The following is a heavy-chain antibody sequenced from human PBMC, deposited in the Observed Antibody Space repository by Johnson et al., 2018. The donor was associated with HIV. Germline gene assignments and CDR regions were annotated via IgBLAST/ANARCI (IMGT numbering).Heavy chain of an antibody. CDR3: ARSPLTGDPRGAFDI. V-gene: IGHV3-30-3*01. CDR2: ISYDGSNK. D-gene: IGHD7-27*01. Sequence: QVQLVESGGGVVQPGRSLRLSCAASGFTFSSYAMHWVRQAPGKGLEWVAVISYDGSNKYYADSVTGRFTISRDNSKNTLYLQMNSLSAEDTAVYYCARSPLTGDPRGAFDIWGQGTMVTVSS. CDR1: GFTFSSYA. J-gene: IGHJ3*02.